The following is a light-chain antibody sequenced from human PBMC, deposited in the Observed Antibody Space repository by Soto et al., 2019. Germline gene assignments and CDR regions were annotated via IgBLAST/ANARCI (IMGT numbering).Light chain of an antibody. Sequence: EIVLTQSPGTLSLSPGERATLSCRASQSISSSFLAWYQQRPGQAPRLLIHGVSSKAAGIPDRFSGSGSGTDFTLTINRLEPEDFALYFCQPYGSSPLTFGPGTQLEIK. CDR3: QPYGSSPLT. CDR2: GVS. CDR1: QSISSSF. V-gene: IGKV3-20*01. J-gene: IGKJ3*01.